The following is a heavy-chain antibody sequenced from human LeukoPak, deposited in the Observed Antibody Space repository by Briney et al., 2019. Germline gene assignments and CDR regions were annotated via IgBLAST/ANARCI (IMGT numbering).Heavy chain of an antibody. J-gene: IGHJ4*02. CDR3: AKREVVAPCFDY. CDR2: ISGSGGIS. D-gene: IGHD3-22*01. V-gene: IGHV3-23*01. CDR1: GFTFSSYA. Sequence: GGSLRLSCAASGFTFSSYAMSWVRQAPGKGLEWVSGISGSGGISYYADSVRGRFTISRDNSKNTLYLQMNSLRAEDTAVYYCAKREVVAPCFDYWGQGTLVTVSS.